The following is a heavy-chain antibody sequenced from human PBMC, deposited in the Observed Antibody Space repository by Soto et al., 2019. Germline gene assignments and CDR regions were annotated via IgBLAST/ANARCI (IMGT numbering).Heavy chain of an antibody. V-gene: IGHV3-30-3*01. CDR2: ISYDGSNK. J-gene: IGHJ6*02. D-gene: IGHD4-17*01. CDR3: ARGPGTVTTFDGIDV. CDR1: GFTFSSYP. Sequence: PGGSLRLSCAASGFTFSSYPMHWVRQAPGKGLEWVAVISYDGSNKYYADSVKGRFTISRDNSKNTLYLQMNSLRAEDTAVYYCARGPGTVTTFDGIDVWGQGTTVTVSS.